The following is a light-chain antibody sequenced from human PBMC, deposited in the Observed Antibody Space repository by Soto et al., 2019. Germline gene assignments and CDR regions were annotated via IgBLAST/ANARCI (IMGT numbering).Light chain of an antibody. V-gene: IGKV3-20*01. CDR3: QQYGSSPLWTWT. CDR1: QSVSSSY. Sequence: EIVLTQSPGTLSLSPGERVTLSCRASQSVSSSYLAWYQQKPGQAPRLLIYGASSRATGIPDRFSGSGSGTDFTLTISRLEPEDFAVYYCQQYGSSPLWTWTFGQGTKVEIK. J-gene: IGKJ1*01. CDR2: GAS.